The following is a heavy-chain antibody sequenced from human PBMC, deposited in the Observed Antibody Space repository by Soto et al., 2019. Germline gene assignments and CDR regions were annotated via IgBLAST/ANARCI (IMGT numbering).Heavy chain of an antibody. CDR3: ARAVVVVAATPGGWFAP. Sequence: QVQLVQSGAEVKKPGASVKVSCKASGYTFTSYGISWVRQAPGQGLEWMGWISAYNGNTNYAQKLQGRVTMTTDTSTSTAYMELRSPRSDDTAVYYCARAVVVVAATPGGWFAPWGQGTLVTVSS. CDR2: ISAYNGNT. V-gene: IGHV1-18*01. CDR1: GYTFTSYG. D-gene: IGHD2-15*01. J-gene: IGHJ5*02.